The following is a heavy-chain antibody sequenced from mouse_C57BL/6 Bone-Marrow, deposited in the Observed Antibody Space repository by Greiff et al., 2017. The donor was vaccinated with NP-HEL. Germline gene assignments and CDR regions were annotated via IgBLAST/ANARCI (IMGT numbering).Heavy chain of an antibody. J-gene: IGHJ3*01. CDR2: ISSGSSTI. V-gene: IGHV5-17*01. Sequence: EVKLMESGGGLVKPGGSLKLSCAASGFTFSDYGMHWVRQAPEKGLEWVAYISSGSSTIYYADTVKGRFTISRDNAKNTLFLQMTSLRSEDTAMYYCARPSYLAWFDYWGQGTLVTVSA. CDR1: GFTFSDYG. CDR3: ARPSYLAWFDY. D-gene: IGHD5-5*01.